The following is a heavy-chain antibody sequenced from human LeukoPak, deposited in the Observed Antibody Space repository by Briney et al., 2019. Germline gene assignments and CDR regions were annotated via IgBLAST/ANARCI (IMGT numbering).Heavy chain of an antibody. CDR3: AKGGGIYYDILTAPG. CDR2: ISGSGGST. V-gene: IGHV3-23*01. J-gene: IGHJ4*02. D-gene: IGHD3-9*01. CDR1: GFTFSSYA. Sequence: GSLRLSCAASGFTFSSYAMSWVRQAPGKGLEWVSVISGSGGSTYYADSVKGRFTISRDNSKNTLYLQMHSLRAEDTAVYYCAKGGGIYYDILTAPGWGQGTLVTVSS.